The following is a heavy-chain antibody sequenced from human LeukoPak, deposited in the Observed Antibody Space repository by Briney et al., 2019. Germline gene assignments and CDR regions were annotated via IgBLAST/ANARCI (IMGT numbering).Heavy chain of an antibody. J-gene: IGHJ3*02. CDR2: INPSGGST. D-gene: IGHD1-26*01. CDR1: GYTFTSYY. V-gene: IGHV1-46*01. CDR3: ARPANLYYASDALDI. Sequence: ASVKVSCKASGYTFTSYYIHWVRQAPGQGLEWMGIINPSGGSTSYAQKFQGRVTMTRDTSTSTVYMELSSLRSEDTAVYYCARPANLYYASDALDIWGQGTMVTVSS.